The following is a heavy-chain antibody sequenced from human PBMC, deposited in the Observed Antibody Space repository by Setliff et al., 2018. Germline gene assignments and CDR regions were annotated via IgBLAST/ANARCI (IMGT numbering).Heavy chain of an antibody. CDR2: IYYSGST. Sequence: KASETLSLTCTVSGGSISSHYWSWIRQPPGKGLEWIGSIYYSGSTNYNPSLKSRVTISVDTSKNQFSLKLSSVTAADTAVYYCARGKLLWFGELRAQYYFDYWGQGTLVTVSS. V-gene: IGHV4-59*11. CDR1: GGSISSHY. J-gene: IGHJ4*02. CDR3: ARGKLLWFGELRAQYYFDY. D-gene: IGHD3-10*01.